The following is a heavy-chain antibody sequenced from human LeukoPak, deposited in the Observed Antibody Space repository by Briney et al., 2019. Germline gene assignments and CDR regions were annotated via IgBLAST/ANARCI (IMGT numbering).Heavy chain of an antibody. V-gene: IGHV3-66*02. J-gene: IGHJ6*03. Sequence: GGSLRLSCAASGFTVSSNQMSWVRQAPGKGLEWVSVIYSGGSTYYADSVKGRFTISRDNSKNTLYPQMNSLRAEDTAVYYCAREGYSYGSPLDYYYMDVWGKGTTVTVSS. CDR1: GFTVSSNQ. D-gene: IGHD5-18*01. CDR3: AREGYSYGSPLDYYYMDV. CDR2: IYSGGST.